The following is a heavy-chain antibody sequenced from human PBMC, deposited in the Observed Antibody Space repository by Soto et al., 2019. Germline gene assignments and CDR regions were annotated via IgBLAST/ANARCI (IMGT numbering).Heavy chain of an antibody. J-gene: IGHJ4*02. D-gene: IGHD5-18*01. Sequence: SETLSLTCTVSGGSISSGDYYWSWIRPPPGKGPEWIGYIYYSGSTYYNPSLKSRVTISVDTSKNQFSLKLSSVTAADTAVYYCARGGYSYGYPIYYFDYWGQGTLVTVSS. CDR2: IYYSGST. CDR1: GGSISSGDYY. CDR3: ARGGYSYGYPIYYFDY. V-gene: IGHV4-30-4*01.